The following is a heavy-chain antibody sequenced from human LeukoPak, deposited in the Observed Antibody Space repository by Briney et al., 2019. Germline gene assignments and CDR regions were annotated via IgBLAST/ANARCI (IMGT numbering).Heavy chain of an antibody. D-gene: IGHD6-19*01. Sequence: SETLSLTCTVSGGSISSYYWSWIRQPPGKGLEWIGYIYYSGSTNYNPSLKSRVTISVDTSKNQFSLKLSSVTAADTAVYYCARTGGAVAEFDYWGQGTLVTVSS. CDR2: IYYSGST. CDR1: GGSISSYY. CDR3: ARTGGAVAEFDY. V-gene: IGHV4-59*08. J-gene: IGHJ4*02.